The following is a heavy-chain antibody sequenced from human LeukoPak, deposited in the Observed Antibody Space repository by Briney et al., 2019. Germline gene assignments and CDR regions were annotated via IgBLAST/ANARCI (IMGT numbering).Heavy chain of an antibody. CDR3: ARVLDRSVGATSFAYFDN. Sequence: SETLSLTCSVSGDSNSDYYWSWIRQPPGKGLEWIGYIYYSGSTFYNPSLKSRVTISVDTSKNQFSLKLSSVTAADTAVYYCARVLDRSVGATSFAYFDNWGQGTLVTVSS. J-gene: IGHJ4*02. D-gene: IGHD1-26*01. CDR1: GDSNSDYY. V-gene: IGHV4-59*01. CDR2: IYYSGST.